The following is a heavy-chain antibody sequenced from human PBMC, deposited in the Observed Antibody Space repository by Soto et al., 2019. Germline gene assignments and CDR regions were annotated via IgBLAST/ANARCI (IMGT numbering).Heavy chain of an antibody. CDR3: VKSSRRDITASRGMDV. CDR2: ISSNGGST. CDR1: GFTFSSYA. Sequence: LRLSCSASGFTFSSYAMHWVRQAPGRGLEYVSVISSNGGSTYYADSVVGRFTISRDNSKNTLYLQMSSLRAEDTAIYYCVKSSRRDITASRGMDVWGQGTTVTVSS. D-gene: IGHD3-3*01. J-gene: IGHJ6*02. V-gene: IGHV3-64D*06.